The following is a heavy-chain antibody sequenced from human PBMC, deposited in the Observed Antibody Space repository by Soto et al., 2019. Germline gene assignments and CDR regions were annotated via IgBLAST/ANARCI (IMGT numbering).Heavy chain of an antibody. D-gene: IGHD6-19*01. J-gene: IGHJ4*02. CDR2: ISYDGSNK. V-gene: IGHV3-30*18. CDR1: GFTFSSYG. CDR3: AKDWVSSGFDY. Sequence: QVLLVESGGGVVQPGRSLRLSCAASGFTFSSYGMHWVRQAPGKGLEWVAVISYDGSNKYYADSVKGRFTISRDNSKNTLYLQMNSLRAEDTAVYYCAKDWVSSGFDYWGQGTLVTVSS.